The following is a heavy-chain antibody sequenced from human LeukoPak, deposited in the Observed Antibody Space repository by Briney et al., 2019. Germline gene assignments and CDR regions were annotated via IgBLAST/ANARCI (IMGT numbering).Heavy chain of an antibody. Sequence: PGGSLRLSCAAPGFTFSSYSMNWVRQAPGKGLEWVSSISSSSSYIYYADSVKGRFTISRDNAKNSLYLQMNSLRAEDTAVYYCARDASEDIVVVVAASGFDYWGQGTLVTVSS. D-gene: IGHD2-15*01. J-gene: IGHJ4*02. CDR2: ISSSSSYI. CDR3: ARDASEDIVVVVAASGFDY. CDR1: GFTFSSYS. V-gene: IGHV3-21*01.